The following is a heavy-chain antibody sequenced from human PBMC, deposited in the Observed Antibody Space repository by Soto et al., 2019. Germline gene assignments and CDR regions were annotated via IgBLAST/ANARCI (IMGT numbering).Heavy chain of an antibody. J-gene: IGHJ3*02. CDR3: ARTTSDYYDSSGYYHDTAFDI. Sequence: SETLSLTCTVSGGSISSYYLSWIRQPPGKGLEWIGYTYYSGSTNYNPSLKSRVTISVDTSKNQFSLKLSSVTAADTAVYYCARTTSDYYDSSGYYHDTAFDIWGQGTMVTVSS. D-gene: IGHD3-22*01. V-gene: IGHV4-59*01. CDR1: GGSISSYY. CDR2: TYYSGST.